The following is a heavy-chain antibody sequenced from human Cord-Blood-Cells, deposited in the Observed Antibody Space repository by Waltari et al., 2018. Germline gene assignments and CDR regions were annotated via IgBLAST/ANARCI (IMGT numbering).Heavy chain of an antibody. CDR2: INHSGST. J-gene: IGHJ4*02. CDR1: GGSFSGYY. Sequence: QVQLQQWGAGLLKPSETLSLTCAVYGGSFSGYYWSWIRQPPGKGLEWIGEINHSGSTNDNPSRKSRVTRSVDTSKNQFSLKLSSVTAADTAVYYCARGPSSSFDYWGQGTLVTVSS. D-gene: IGHD6-13*01. CDR3: ARGPSSSFDY. V-gene: IGHV4-34*01.